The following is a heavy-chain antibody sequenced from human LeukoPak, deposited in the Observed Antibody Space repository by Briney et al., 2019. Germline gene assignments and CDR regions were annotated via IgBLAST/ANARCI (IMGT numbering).Heavy chain of an antibody. V-gene: IGHV3-53*05. D-gene: IGHD5-12*01. Sequence: GGSLRLSCAASGFTVSSNYMSWVRQAPGKGLEWVSVIYSGGSTYYADSVKGRFTISRDNSKNTLYLQMNSLRAEDTAVYYCARVAKRGYSGYSYAFDIWGQGTMVTVSS. CDR1: GFTVSSNY. J-gene: IGHJ3*02. CDR2: IYSGGST. CDR3: ARVAKRGYSGYSYAFDI.